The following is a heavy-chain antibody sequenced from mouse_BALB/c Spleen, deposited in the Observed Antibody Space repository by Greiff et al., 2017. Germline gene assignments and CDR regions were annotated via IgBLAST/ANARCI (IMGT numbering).Heavy chain of an antibody. CDR1: GFTFSSYT. Sequence: DVQLVESGGGLVQPGGSLKLSCAASGFTFSSYTMSWVRQTPEKRLEWVAYISNGGGSTYYPDTVKGRFTISRDNAKNTLYLEMSSLRSEDTAMYYCARDRGRGDAMDYWGQGTSVTVSS. J-gene: IGHJ4*01. CDR2: ISNGGGST. CDR3: ARDRGRGDAMDY. V-gene: IGHV5-12-2*01.